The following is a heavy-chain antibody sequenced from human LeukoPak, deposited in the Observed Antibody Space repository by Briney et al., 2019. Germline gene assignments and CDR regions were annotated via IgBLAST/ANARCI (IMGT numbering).Heavy chain of an antibody. Sequence: PGGSLRLSCAASGIIFSNYWMTWVRQAPGKGLEWVADINKDGTEIWYVDSVKGRFTISRDNAKNSVYLQMNSLRAEDTAVYYCTRWRGVQSEFEYWGQGTLVTVSP. CDR2: INKDGTEI. D-gene: IGHD5-24*01. J-gene: IGHJ4*02. CDR1: GIIFSNYW. CDR3: TRWRGVQSEFEY. V-gene: IGHV3-7*01.